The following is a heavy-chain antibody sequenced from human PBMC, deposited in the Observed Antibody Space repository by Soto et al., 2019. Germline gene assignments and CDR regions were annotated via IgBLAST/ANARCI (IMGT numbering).Heavy chain of an antibody. CDR1: GFTVSSYS. V-gene: IGHV3-48*02. CDR2: ISSSSSTI. Sequence: EVQLVESGGGLVQPGGSLRLSCAASGFTVSSYSMNWVRQAPGKGLEWVSYISSSSSTIYYADSVNGRFTISRDNAKNSLYLQMNSLRDEATAVYYCARYLYYESSGYLGEGYFDYWGQGTLVTVSS. CDR3: ARYLYYESSGYLGEGYFDY. D-gene: IGHD3-22*01. J-gene: IGHJ4*02.